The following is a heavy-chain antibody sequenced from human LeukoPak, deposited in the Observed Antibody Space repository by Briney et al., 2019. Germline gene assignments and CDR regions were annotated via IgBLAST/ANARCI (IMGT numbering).Heavy chain of an antibody. Sequence: PGGSLRLSCAPSGFTFSSYGMHWVRQAPGKGLEWVAFIRYDGSNKYYADSVKGRFTISRDNSKNTLYLQMDSLRAEDTAVYYCAKDSGSYWADYFDYWGQGTLVTVSS. J-gene: IGHJ4*02. CDR3: AKDSGSYWADYFDY. D-gene: IGHD1-26*01. CDR1: GFTFSSYG. CDR2: IRYDGSNK. V-gene: IGHV3-30*02.